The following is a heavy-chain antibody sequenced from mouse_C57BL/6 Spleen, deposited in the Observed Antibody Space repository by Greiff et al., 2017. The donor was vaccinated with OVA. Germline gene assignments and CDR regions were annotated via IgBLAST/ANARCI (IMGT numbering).Heavy chain of an antibody. J-gene: IGHJ2*01. D-gene: IGHD2-3*01. CDR3: ARGGYDGYGADY. Sequence: QVQLQQSGAELVRPGTSVTVSCKASGYAFPNYLIEWVKQRPGQGLEWIGVINPGSGGTNYNEKFKGKATLTAAKSSSTAYMQLSSLTSEDSADDIGARGGYDGYGADYWGQGTTRTVAS. CDR1: GYAFPNYL. V-gene: IGHV1-54*01. CDR2: INPGSGGT.